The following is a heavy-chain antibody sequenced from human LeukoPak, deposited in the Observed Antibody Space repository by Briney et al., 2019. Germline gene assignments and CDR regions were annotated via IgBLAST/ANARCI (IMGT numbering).Heavy chain of an antibody. CDR2: IYYSGST. V-gene: IGHV4-59*01. CDR1: GGSISSYY. CDR3: ARAVRGLGDAFDI. D-gene: IGHD3-10*01. Sequence: ASETLSLTCTVSGGSISSYYWSWLRQPPGKGLEWIGYIYYSGSTNYNPSLKSRVTISVDTSKNQFSLKLSSVTAADTAVYYCARAVRGLGDAFDIWGQGTMVTVSS. J-gene: IGHJ3*02.